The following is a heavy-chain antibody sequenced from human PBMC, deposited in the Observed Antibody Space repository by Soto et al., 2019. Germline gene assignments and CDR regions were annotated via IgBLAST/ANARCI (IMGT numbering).Heavy chain of an antibody. CDR3: ARTEHNMITFGGVIVGFDY. V-gene: IGHV5-51*01. D-gene: IGHD3-16*02. Sequence: PGETLKISCKGSGYSFTSYWIGWVRQMPGKVLEWMGIIYPGDSDTRYSPSFQGQVTISADKSISTAYLQWSSLKASDTAMYYCARTEHNMITFGGVIVGFDYWGQGXLVTVSS. CDR1: GYSFTSYW. CDR2: IYPGDSDT. J-gene: IGHJ4*02.